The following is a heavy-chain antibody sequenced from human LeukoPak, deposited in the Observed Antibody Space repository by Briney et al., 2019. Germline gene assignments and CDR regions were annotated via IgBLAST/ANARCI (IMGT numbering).Heavy chain of an antibody. J-gene: IGHJ6*02. V-gene: IGHV3-66*01. CDR2: IYRVGST. D-gene: IGHD4-23*01. CDR1: GFTVSSNY. CDR3: ARDGGNNSWYGMDV. Sequence: GGSLRLSCAASGFTVSSNYMSWVRQAPGRGLEWVSIIYRVGSTFYADSVEGRFTISRDNSKNTLYLQMNSLRVEDTAIYYCARDGGNNSWYGMDVWGQGTTVTVSS.